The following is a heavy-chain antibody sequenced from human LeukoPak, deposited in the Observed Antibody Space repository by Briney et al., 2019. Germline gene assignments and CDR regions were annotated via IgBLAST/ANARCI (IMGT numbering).Heavy chain of an antibody. V-gene: IGHV3-23*01. D-gene: IGHD4-17*01. Sequence: GSLRLSCAASGFTFSSYAMSWVRQAPGKGLEWVSAISGSGGSTYYADSVKGRFTISRDNSKNTLYLQMNGLRAEDTAVYYCAKEGSVTTGYYYYYMDVWGKGTTVTVSS. CDR3: AKEGSVTTGYYYYYMDV. CDR1: GFTFSSYA. CDR2: ISGSGGST. J-gene: IGHJ6*03.